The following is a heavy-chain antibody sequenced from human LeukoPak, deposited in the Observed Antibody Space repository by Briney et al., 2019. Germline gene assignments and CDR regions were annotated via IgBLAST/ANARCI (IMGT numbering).Heavy chain of an antibody. CDR2: INSDGSST. D-gene: IGHD3-16*01. CDR3: ARWGLGKGNAFDI. Sequence: GGSLRLSCAASGFTFNSYWMHWVRQAPGKGLVWVSRINSDGSSTSYADSVKGRFTISRDNAKNTLYLQMNSLRAEDTAVYYCARWGLGKGNAFDIWGQGTMVTVSS. CDR1: GFTFNSYW. J-gene: IGHJ3*02. V-gene: IGHV3-74*01.